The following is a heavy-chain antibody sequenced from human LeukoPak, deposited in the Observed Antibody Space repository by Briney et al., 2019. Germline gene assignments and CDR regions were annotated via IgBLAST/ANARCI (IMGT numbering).Heavy chain of an antibody. CDR2: IYYSGST. D-gene: IGHD3-10*01. J-gene: IGHJ4*02. V-gene: IGHV4-39*07. Sequence: PSETLSLTCTVSGGSISSSSYYWGWIRQPPGKGLEWIGSIYYSGSTYYNPSLKSRVTISVDTSKNQFSLKLSSVTAADTAVYYCARADYGSGSYLDYWGQGTLVTVSS. CDR3: ARADYGSGSYLDY. CDR1: GGSISSSSYY.